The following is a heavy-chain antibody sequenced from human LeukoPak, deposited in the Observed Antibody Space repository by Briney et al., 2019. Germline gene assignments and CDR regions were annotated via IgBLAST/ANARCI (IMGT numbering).Heavy chain of an antibody. CDR3: TRLTDYNILTGYYSDY. Sequence: EALKISRKGSGYSFTSYWIGWVRQMPGKGPGWMGRNDPSDYYTKSSPSFQGHVTTSTVKSMTTAYLQWSSLKASDTAMYYCTRLTDYNILTGYYSDYWRQGTLLTVSS. CDR2: NDPSDYYT. J-gene: IGHJ4*02. CDR1: GYSFTSYW. V-gene: IGHV5-10-1*01. D-gene: IGHD3-9*01.